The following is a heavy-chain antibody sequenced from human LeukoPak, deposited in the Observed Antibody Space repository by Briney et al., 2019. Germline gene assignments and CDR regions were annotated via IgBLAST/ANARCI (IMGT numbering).Heavy chain of an antibody. D-gene: IGHD3-3*01. CDR2: IYTSGST. CDR3: AREQYYDFWSGYPYYYYYGMDV. Sequence: PLETLSLTCTVSGGSISSYYWSWIRQPAGKGLEWIGRIYTSGSTNYNPSLKSRVTMSVDTSKNQFSLKLSSVTAADTAVYYCAREQYYDFWSGYPYYYYYGMDVWGQGTTVTVSS. J-gene: IGHJ6*02. V-gene: IGHV4-4*07. CDR1: GGSISSYY.